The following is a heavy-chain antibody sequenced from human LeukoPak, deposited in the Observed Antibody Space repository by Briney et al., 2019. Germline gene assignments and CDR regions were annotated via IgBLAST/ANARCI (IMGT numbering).Heavy chain of an antibody. J-gene: IGHJ4*02. CDR1: GFTFSSYA. Sequence: GRSLRLSCAASGFTFSSYAMHWVRQAPGKGLEWVAVISYDGSNKYYADSVKGRFTISRDNSKNTLYLQMNSLRAEDTAVYYCARDRPEYSSPDYWGQGTLVTVSS. D-gene: IGHD6-6*01. CDR2: ISYDGSNK. V-gene: IGHV3-30*01. CDR3: ARDRPEYSSPDY.